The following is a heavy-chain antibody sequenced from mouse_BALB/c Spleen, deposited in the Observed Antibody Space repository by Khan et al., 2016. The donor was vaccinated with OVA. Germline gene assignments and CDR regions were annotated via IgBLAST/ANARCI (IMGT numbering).Heavy chain of an antibody. CDR3: ARSKKIVATYFDY. J-gene: IGHJ2*01. CDR1: GYTFTRSW. CDR2: TNPTNGST. D-gene: IGHD1-1*01. V-gene: IGHV1S81*02. Sequence: QVQLKQSGAELVKAGASVKMSCKASGYTFTRSWMHWVKPRLGQGLEWFAETNPTNGSTYYTETFKSKATLTVDKSSSPAYMLLSGPTFEDSAVYYCARSKKIVATYFDYWGQGTTLTVSS.